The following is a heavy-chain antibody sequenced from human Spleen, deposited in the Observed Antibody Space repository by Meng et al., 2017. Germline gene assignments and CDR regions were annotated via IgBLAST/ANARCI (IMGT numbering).Heavy chain of an antibody. J-gene: IGHJ3*01. V-gene: IGHV1-2*02. Sequence: ASVKVSCKPSGYNFPDYYIHWVRRAPGQGLEWMGWINPNSGGTNYVQKFQDRVTMTRDTSISTAYMELSGLRSDDTAVYYCARVCYYDSSDYYGDAFDVWGQGTMVTVSS. CDR2: INPNSGGT. CDR1: GYNFPDYY. CDR3: ARVCYYDSSDYYGDAFDV. D-gene: IGHD3-22*01.